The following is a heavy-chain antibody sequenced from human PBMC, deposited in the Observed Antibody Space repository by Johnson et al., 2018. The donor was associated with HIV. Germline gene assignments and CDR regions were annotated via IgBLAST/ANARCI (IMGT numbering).Heavy chain of an antibody. CDR3: ARGAGVGAFDI. CDR1: GFTVSSNW. J-gene: IGHJ3*02. CDR2: ISSSGSTI. V-gene: IGHV3-48*04. Sequence: VQLVESGGGLVQPGGSLRLSCAASGFTVSSNWMHWVRQAPGKGLVWVSAISSSGSTIYYADSVKGRFTSSRDNSKNSLYLQMSSLRVEDTAVYYCARGAGVGAFDIWGQGTMVTVSS. D-gene: IGHD6-19*01.